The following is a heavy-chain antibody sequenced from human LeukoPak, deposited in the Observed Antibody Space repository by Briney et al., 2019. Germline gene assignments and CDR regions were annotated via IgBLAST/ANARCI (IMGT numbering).Heavy chain of an antibody. V-gene: IGHV3-21*01. Sequence: GGSLRLSCAASGFTFSSYGMSWVRQAPGKGLEWVSTIKSSGGSTYYADSVKGRFTISRDNAKNSLYLQMNSLRAEDTAVYYCARGGSGLIDYWGQGTLVTVSS. CDR2: IKSSGGST. D-gene: IGHD3-10*01. CDR1: GFTFSSYG. J-gene: IGHJ4*02. CDR3: ARGGSGLIDY.